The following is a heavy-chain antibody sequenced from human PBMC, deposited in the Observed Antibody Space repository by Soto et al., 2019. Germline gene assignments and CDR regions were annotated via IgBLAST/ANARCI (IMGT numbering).Heavy chain of an antibody. CDR1: GASISNGGFS. CDR3: ARGGGYDSFDY. J-gene: IGHJ4*02. D-gene: IGHD5-12*01. V-gene: IGHV4-30-2*06. Sequence: QLQLQESGSGLVKTSETLSLTCTVSGASISNGGFSWSWIRQSPGKGLEWIGYISHLESTYFHPSFKSRLTMSIDRIRNQFSLKLSSVTAADMAVYYCARGGGYDSFDYWGQGVLVTVSS. CDR2: ISHLEST.